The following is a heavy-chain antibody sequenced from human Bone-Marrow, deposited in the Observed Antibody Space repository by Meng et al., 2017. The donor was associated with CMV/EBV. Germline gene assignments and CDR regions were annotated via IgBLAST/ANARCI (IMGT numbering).Heavy chain of an antibody. V-gene: IGHV4-34*01. J-gene: IGHJ5*02. Sequence: GSLRLSCAVYSGSFSGYYWSWIRHSPGKGLEWIGSISYSGSTYYNPSLRSRVSISIDTSNNHFSLKLNSVTAADTAIYHCARVSYLILRWFDPWGQGTLVTVSS. CDR2: ISYSGST. CDR3: ARVSYLILRWFDP. CDR1: SGSFSGYY.